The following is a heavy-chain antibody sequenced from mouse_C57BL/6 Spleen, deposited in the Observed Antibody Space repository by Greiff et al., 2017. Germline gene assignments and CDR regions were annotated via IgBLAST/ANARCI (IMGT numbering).Heavy chain of an antibody. CDR2: IYPGDGDT. Sequence: QVQLQQSGAELVKPGASVKISCKASGYAFSSYWMNWVKQRPGKGLEWIGQIYPGDGDTNYNGKFKGKATLTADKSSSTAYMQLSSLTSEDSAVYFCASPYYYYGSSSYAMDYWGQGTSVTVSS. CDR3: ASPYYYYGSSSYAMDY. CDR1: GYAFSSYW. J-gene: IGHJ4*01. D-gene: IGHD1-1*01. V-gene: IGHV1-80*01.